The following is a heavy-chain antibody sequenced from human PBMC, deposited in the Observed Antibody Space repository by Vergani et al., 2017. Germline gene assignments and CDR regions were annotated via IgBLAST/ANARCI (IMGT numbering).Heavy chain of an antibody. CDR1: GFTFSSYA. Sequence: EVQLLESGGGLVQPGGSLRLSCGASGFTFSSYAMTWVRQAPGKGLEWVSAISGSGGNIFYTDSVKGRFTISRDNSKDTLYLQMNSLRVEDTAIYYCAKARDPNCKGGNCYSYYYGLDLWGQGTTVTVSS. V-gene: IGHV3-23*01. CDR2: ISGSGGNI. CDR3: AKARDPNCKGGNCYSYYYGLDL. D-gene: IGHD2-15*01. J-gene: IGHJ6*02.